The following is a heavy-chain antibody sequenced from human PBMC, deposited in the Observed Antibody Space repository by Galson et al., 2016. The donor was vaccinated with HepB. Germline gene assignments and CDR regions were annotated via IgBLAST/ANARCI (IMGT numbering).Heavy chain of an antibody. CDR3: ARGHSGAYQRSDAFDI. Sequence: SLRLSCAASGFTFSGYNMDWVRQPPGSGLEWVSSVDRTGHYIYYGNSMRGRFTISRDNAKNSLYLQMNALRADDTAVYYCARGHSGAYQRSDAFDIWGQGTMVTVSS. V-gene: IGHV3-21*01. CDR1: GFTFSGYN. J-gene: IGHJ3*02. D-gene: IGHD2-2*01. CDR2: VDRTGHYI.